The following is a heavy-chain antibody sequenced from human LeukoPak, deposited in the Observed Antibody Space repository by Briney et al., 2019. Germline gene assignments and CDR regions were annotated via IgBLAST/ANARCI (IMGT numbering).Heavy chain of an antibody. CDR1: GGTFSSYA. CDR2: IIPIFGTA. D-gene: IGHD6-13*01. J-gene: IGHJ6*03. V-gene: IGHV1-69*13. CDR3: ARGGESSSWYYYYYMDV. Sequence: GASVKVSCKASGGTFSSYAISWVRQAPGQGLEWMGGIIPIFGTANYAQKFQGRVTITADESTSTAYMELSSLRSEDTAVYYCARGGESSSWYYYYYMDVWGKGTTVTVSS.